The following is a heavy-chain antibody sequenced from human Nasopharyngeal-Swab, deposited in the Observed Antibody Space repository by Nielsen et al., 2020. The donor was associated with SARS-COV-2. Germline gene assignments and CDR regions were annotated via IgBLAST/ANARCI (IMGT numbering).Heavy chain of an antibody. J-gene: IGHJ3*02. CDR1: GGTFSSYA. CDR3: ARDNGERRITMVRGVQPNDAFDI. V-gene: IGHV7-4-1*02. Sequence: ASVKVSCKASGGTFSSYAISWVRQAPGQGLEWMGWINTNTGNPTYAQGFTGRSVFSLDTSVSTAYLQISSLKAEDTAVYYCARDNGERRITMVRGVQPNDAFDIWGQGTMVTVSS. CDR2: INTNTGNP. D-gene: IGHD3-10*01.